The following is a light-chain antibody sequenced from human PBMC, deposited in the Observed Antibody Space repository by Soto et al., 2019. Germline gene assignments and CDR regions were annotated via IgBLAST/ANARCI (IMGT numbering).Light chain of an antibody. Sequence: EIVLTQSPATLSLSPGERATLSCRASQSVSSSLAWYQQKPGQAPRLLIYDASNRASGIPARFSGSGSGTYVTLTLSSLEPEDFAVYYCQQRTKWRTSGQGTKVDI. CDR2: DAS. CDR1: QSVSSS. CDR3: QQRTKWRT. V-gene: IGKV3-11*01. J-gene: IGKJ1*01.